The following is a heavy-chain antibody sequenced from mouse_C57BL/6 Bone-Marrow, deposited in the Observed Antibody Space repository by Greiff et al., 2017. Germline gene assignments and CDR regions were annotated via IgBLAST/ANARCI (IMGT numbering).Heavy chain of an antibody. CDR2: IYPGDGDT. V-gene: IGHV1-80*01. CDR3: ARAGGTGYAMDY. J-gene: IGHJ4*01. D-gene: IGHD3-3*01. CDR1: GYAFSSYW. Sequence: QVQLQQSGAELVKPGASVKISCKASGYAFSSYWMNWVKQRPGKGLEWIGQIYPGDGDTNYNGKFKGKATLTADKSSSTAYMQLSSLTSEDSAVYFCARAGGTGYAMDYWGQGTSVTVSS.